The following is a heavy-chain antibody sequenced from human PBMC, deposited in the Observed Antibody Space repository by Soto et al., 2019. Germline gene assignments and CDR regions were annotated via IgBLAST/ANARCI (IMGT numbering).Heavy chain of an antibody. J-gene: IGHJ4*02. D-gene: IGHD5-18*01. CDR1: GGTFSSYA. CDR2: IIPIFGTA. CDR3: ARGSVGTWIQLWFFDY. V-gene: IGHV1-69*06. Sequence: GASVKVSCKASGGTFSSYAISWVRQAPGQGLEWMGGIIPIFGTANYAQKFQGRVTITADKSTSTAYMELSSLRSEDTAVYYCARGSVGTWIQLWFFDYWGQGTLVTVSS.